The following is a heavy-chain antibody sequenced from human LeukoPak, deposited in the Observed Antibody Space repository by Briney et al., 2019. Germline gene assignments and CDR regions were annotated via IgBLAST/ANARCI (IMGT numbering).Heavy chain of an antibody. CDR3: VRHGLGSSWFGFDY. CDR1: GYTFTTCW. V-gene: IGHV5-51*01. CDR2: IYPGDSDP. Sequence: GESLKISCKGSGYTFTTCWIGWVRQMPGKGLEWMGIIYPGDSDPRYSPSFQGQVTISDDKSISTAYLQWSSLKASDSAMYYCVRHGLGSSWFGFDYWGQGTLVTVSS. D-gene: IGHD6-13*01. J-gene: IGHJ4*02.